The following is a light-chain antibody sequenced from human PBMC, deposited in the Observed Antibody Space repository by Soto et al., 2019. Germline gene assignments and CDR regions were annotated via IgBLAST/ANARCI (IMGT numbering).Light chain of an antibody. V-gene: IGKV1-5*01. Sequence: DIQMTQSPSTLSASVGDRVIITCRASQSISSWLAWYQQKPGKAPKLLIYDASSLESGVPSRFSGSGSGTEFTLTISNLQSDDFATYYCQQYNSNTRTFGQGTKVEIK. CDR3: QQYNSNTRT. CDR1: QSISSW. CDR2: DAS. J-gene: IGKJ1*01.